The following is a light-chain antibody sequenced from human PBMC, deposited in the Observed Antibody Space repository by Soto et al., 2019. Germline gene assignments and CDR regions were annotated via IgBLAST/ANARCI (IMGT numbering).Light chain of an antibody. J-gene: IGLJ1*01. CDR1: SIGVGSYSF. V-gene: IGLV2-23*01. CDR3: CSVAGGFHV. CDR2: EGT. Sequence: QSALTQPASVSGSPGQSITISCTGGSIGVGSYSFVSWYQHHPGKAPKLIIYEGTKRPFGVESRFSGSKSGDTASLTISGLQAEDEADYHCCSVAGGFHVFGRGTKLTVL.